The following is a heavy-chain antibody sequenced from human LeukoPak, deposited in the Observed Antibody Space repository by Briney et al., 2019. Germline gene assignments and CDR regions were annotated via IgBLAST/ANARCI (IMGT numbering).Heavy chain of an antibody. D-gene: IGHD2-8*01. CDR3: AKELYGNPSGY. J-gene: IGHJ4*02. CDR2: ISGDGGTI. V-gene: IGHV3-23*01. CDR1: GFTLRSSA. Sequence: GGSLRLSCAGSGFTLRSSAMSWVRQVPGKGLEWVSAISGDGGTISYAASVRGRFTISRDNAKNTLFLQMSSLRAGDTALYYCAKELYGNPSGYWGQGTRVTVSS.